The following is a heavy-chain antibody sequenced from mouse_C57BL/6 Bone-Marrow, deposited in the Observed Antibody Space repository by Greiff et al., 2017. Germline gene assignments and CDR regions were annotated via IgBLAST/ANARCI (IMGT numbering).Heavy chain of an antibody. CDR2: IEPSDSYN. V-gene: IGHV1-50*01. CDR3: ARGGYAFAY. Sequence: QVQLQQPGAELVKPGASVKLSCKASGYTFTSYWMQWVKQRPGQGLEWIGEIEPSDSYNNYNQKFNGKATLTVDTSSSTAYMQLSSLASEDSAVYYCARGGYAFAYWGQGTLVTVSA. J-gene: IGHJ3*01. CDR1: GYTFTSYW. D-gene: IGHD2-2*01.